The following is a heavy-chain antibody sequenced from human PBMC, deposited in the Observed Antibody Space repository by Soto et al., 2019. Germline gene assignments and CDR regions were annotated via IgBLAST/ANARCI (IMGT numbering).Heavy chain of an antibody. CDR2: ISSDGGST. CDR1: GFTFSNYA. CDR3: GRGGFDSCGRILRDWYLDL. V-gene: IGHV3-64*02. J-gene: IGHJ2*01. D-gene: IGHD3-22*01. Sequence: EGHLVESGEDWVQPGGSLRLSCAASGFTFSNYAMHWVRRAPGKGLESESVISSDGGSTIYADSVKGRFSISRDNSKKTLFLELGSLSVEDMAVYYCGRGGFDSCGRILRDWYLDLWGRGTLVTVSS.